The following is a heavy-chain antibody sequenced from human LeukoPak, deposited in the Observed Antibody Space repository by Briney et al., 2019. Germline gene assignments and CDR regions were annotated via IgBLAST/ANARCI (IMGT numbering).Heavy chain of an antibody. CDR3: ARDPITMVRGVQNWFDP. V-gene: IGHV4-39*02. CDR2: IYYSGST. J-gene: IGHJ5*02. CDR1: GGSIGSSSYY. Sequence: SETLSLTCTVSGGSIGSSSYYWGWIRQPPGKGLAWIGSIYYSGSTYYNPSLKSRVTISVDASKNQFSLKLSSVTAADTAVYYCARDPITMVRGVQNWFDPWGQGTLVTVSS. D-gene: IGHD3-10*01.